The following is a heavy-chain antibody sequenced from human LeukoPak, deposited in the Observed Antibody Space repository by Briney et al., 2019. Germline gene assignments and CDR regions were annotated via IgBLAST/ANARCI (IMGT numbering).Heavy chain of an antibody. D-gene: IGHD3-10*01. J-gene: IGHJ5*02. Sequence: GGSLRLSCAASGFSASSSYMSWVRQAPGKGLVWVSVIYSGGSTYYADSVKGRFTISRDNSKNSLYLQMNSLRAEDTAVYYCARVPNYGSGSGFDPWGQGTLVTVSS. CDR3: ARVPNYGSGSGFDP. CDR2: IYSGGST. CDR1: GFSASSSY. V-gene: IGHV3-53*01.